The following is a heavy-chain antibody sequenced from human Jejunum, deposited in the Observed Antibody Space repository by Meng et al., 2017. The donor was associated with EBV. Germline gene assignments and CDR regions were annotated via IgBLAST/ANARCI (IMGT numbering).Heavy chain of an antibody. Sequence: VRMVRLVVEVMMLGPLGNLSCKESEVTVSCHGVGWVRLGPGQGPEWLGGIIPVFGTANYPLRFQDRVTITADKSTNTGYMELGGLRSDDTAVYYCARLFCGDDCFSTYYFDSWGQGTLVTVSS. J-gene: IGHJ4*02. V-gene: IGHV1-69*06. CDR2: IIPVFGTA. CDR1: EVTVSCHG. CDR3: ARLFCGDDCFSTYYFDS. D-gene: IGHD2-21*01.